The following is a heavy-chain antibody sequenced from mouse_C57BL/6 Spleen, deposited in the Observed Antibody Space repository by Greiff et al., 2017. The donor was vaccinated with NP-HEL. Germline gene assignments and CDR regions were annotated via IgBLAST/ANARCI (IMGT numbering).Heavy chain of an antibody. CDR1: GYTFTDYN. CDR3: ARSSSGYRYYAMDY. Sequence: VQLQQSGPELVKPGASVKIPCKASGYTFTDYNMDWVKQSHGKSLEWIGDINPNNGGTIYNQKFKGKATLTVDKSSSTAYMELRSLTSEDTAVYYCARSSSGYRYYAMDYWGQGTSVTVSS. D-gene: IGHD3-2*02. J-gene: IGHJ4*01. V-gene: IGHV1-18*01. CDR2: INPNNGGT.